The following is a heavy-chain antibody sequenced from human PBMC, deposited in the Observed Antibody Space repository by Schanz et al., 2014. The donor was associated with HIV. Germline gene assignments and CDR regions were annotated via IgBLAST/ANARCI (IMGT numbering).Heavy chain of an antibody. D-gene: IGHD4-17*01. CDR1: GFTFSDYY. CDR3: ATTWRAMYGELDY. J-gene: IGHJ4*02. V-gene: IGHV3-11*01. Sequence: QVQLVESGGGLVKPGRSLRLSCAASGFTFSDYYISWIRQAPGRGLEWVSYISSSGRTIYYADSVKGRFTISRDNSKNTLYLEMNSLRPEDTAVYYCATTWRAMYGELDYWGQGTLVTVSS. CDR2: ISSSGRTI.